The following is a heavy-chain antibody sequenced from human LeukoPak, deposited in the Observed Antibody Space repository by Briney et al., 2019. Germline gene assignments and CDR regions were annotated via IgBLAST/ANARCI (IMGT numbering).Heavy chain of an antibody. D-gene: IGHD4-17*01. CDR2: ISGSGGST. Sequence: GGSLRLSCAASGFTFSSYAMSWVRQAPGKGLEWVSAISGSGGSTYYADSVKGRFTISRDNSKNTLYLQMNSLRAEDTAVYHCAKTTVTTSIVSYGAFDIWGQGTMVTVSS. V-gene: IGHV3-23*01. J-gene: IGHJ3*02. CDR1: GFTFSSYA. CDR3: AKTTVTTSIVSYGAFDI.